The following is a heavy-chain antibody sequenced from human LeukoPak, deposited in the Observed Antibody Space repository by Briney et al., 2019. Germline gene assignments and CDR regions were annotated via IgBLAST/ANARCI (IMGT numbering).Heavy chain of an antibody. V-gene: IGHV3-23*01. CDR1: GITFSSHA. D-gene: IGHD2-15*01. CDR3: AKAPVTTCRGAFCYPFDY. Sequence: PGGSLRLSCAASGITFSSHAMSWVRQAPGKGLEWVSAISGSGGRTYYADSVKGRFTISRDNSKNTLYLQMNSLRAEDAAVYYCAKAPVTTCRGAFCYPFDYWGLGTLVTVSS. CDR2: ISGSGGRT. J-gene: IGHJ4*02.